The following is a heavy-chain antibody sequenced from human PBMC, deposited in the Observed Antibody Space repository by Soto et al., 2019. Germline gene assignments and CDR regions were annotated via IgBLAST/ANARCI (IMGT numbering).Heavy chain of an antibody. CDR2: INHSGST. V-gene: IGHV4-34*01. Sequence: QVQLQQWGAGLLKPSETLSLTCAVYGGSFSGYYWSWIRQPPGKGLEWIGEINHSGSTNYNPSLKSRVSISVDTSKNQFSLKLSSVTAADTAVYYCAREPSNWNYAFDYWGQGTLVTVSS. CDR3: AREPSNWNYAFDY. J-gene: IGHJ4*02. D-gene: IGHD1-7*01. CDR1: GGSFSGYY.